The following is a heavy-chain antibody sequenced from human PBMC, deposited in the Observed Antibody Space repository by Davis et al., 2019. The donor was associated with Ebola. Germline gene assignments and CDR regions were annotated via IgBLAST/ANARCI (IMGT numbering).Heavy chain of an antibody. J-gene: IGHJ4*02. CDR1: GFTFRSYY. V-gene: IGHV3-7*01. CDR3: TRRIAESATGGYFDH. CDR2: VRQDGSGK. D-gene: IGHD6-13*01. Sequence: GGSLRLSCAASGFTFRSYYMHWVRQVSGKGLEWVANVRQDGSGKYYVDSVKGRFTISRDNAKDSLYLQMNSLRAEDTAVYYCTRRIAESATGGYFDHWGQGTLVTVSS.